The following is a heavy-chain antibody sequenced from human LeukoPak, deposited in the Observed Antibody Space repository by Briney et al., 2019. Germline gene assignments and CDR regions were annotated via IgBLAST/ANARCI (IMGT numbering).Heavy chain of an antibody. CDR3: ASPRPYYYDSSGLTADWDHFGY. V-gene: IGHV1-46*01. D-gene: IGHD3-22*01. CDR2: INPSGGST. J-gene: IGHJ4*02. CDR1: GYTFTSYY. Sequence: ASVKVSCKASGYTFTSYYMHWVRQAPGQGLEWMGIINPSGGSTSYAQKFQGRVTMTRDTSTSTVYMELSSLRSEDTAVYYCASPRPYYYDSSGLTADWDHFGYWGQGTLVTVSS.